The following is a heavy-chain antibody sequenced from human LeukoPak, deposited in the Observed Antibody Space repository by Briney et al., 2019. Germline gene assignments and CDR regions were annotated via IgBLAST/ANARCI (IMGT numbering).Heavy chain of an antibody. V-gene: IGHV3-23*01. CDR1: GFTFSSYA. CDR3: AKASYYYDSSGYYFDY. J-gene: IGHJ4*02. Sequence: GGSLRLSCAASGFTFSSYAMSWVRQAPGKGLEWVSAISGSGGSTYYADSVKGRFTISRDNSKNTLYLQMNSLRAEDTAVYYCAKASYYYDSSGYYFDYWGQGTLATVSS. CDR2: ISGSGGST. D-gene: IGHD3-22*01.